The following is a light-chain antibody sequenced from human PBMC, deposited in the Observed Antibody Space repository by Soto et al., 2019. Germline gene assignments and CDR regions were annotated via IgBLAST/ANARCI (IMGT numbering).Light chain of an antibody. J-gene: IGKJ2*01. CDR2: GAS. CDR1: QSVSSSY. V-gene: IGKV3-20*01. CDR3: HQFGGSPPYT. Sequence: EIVLTQSPGTLSLSPGERATLSCRVSQSVSSSYLAWYQQKPGQAPRLLIYGASSRATGIPDRFSGSGSGTDFTLTISRLEPEEFAVFYCHQFGGSPPYTFGQGTKLEIK.